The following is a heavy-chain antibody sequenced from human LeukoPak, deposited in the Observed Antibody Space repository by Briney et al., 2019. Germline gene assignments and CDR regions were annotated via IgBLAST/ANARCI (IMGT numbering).Heavy chain of an antibody. V-gene: IGHV4-59*11. J-gene: IGHJ5*02. CDR1: GGSITSHY. Sequence: PSETLSLTCTVSGGSITSHYWSWVRQPPGRGLEWSGYISYTGKTDYSPSLTSRVTLSMDTSKNQISLELRSVTAADTALYFCARGLLGRAQWLIANWFDPWGQGTLVTVSS. CDR2: ISYTGKT. D-gene: IGHD6-19*01. CDR3: ARGLLGRAQWLIANWFDP.